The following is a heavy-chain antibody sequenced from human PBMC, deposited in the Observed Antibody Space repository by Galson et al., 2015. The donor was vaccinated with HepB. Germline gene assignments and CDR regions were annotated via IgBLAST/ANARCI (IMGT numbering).Heavy chain of an antibody. J-gene: IGHJ2*01. CDR3: ATQPSPVEQLGTRYFDL. V-gene: IGHV1-24*01. D-gene: IGHD6-6*01. CDR1: GYTLTDLS. CDR2: IDPEDGET. Sequence: SVKVSCKVSGYTLTDLSMHWVRQAPGKGLEWMGGIDPEDGETNYAQKFQGRVNMTEDTSTDTAYMELSSLRSEDTAVYYCATQPSPVEQLGTRYFDLWGRGTLVTVSS.